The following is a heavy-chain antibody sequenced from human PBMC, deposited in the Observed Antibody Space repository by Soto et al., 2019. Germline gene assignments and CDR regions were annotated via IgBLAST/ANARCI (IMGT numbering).Heavy chain of an antibody. CDR3: AYRYSSGWYSGNWFDP. J-gene: IGHJ5*02. D-gene: IGHD6-19*01. CDR2: IYWDDDK. CDR1: GFSIRTSGVG. V-gene: IGHV2-5*02. Sequence: QITLKESGPTLVKPTQTLTLTCTLSGFSIRTSGVGVGWIRQPPGKALEWLALIYWDDDKRYSPSLKSRLTITKDTSKNQVVLTMTNMDPVDTATYYCAYRYSSGWYSGNWFDPWGQGTLVTVSS.